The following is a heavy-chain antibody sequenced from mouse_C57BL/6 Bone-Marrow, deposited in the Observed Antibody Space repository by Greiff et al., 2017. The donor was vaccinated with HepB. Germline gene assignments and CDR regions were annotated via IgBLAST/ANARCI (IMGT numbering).Heavy chain of an antibody. CDR3: ARDGYGFAY. Sequence: EVKLMESGPELVKPGASVKISCKASGYTFTDYYMNWVKQSHGKSLEWIGDINPNNGGTSYNQKFKGKATLTVDKSSSTAYMELRSLTSEDSAVYYCARDGYGFAYWGQGTLVTVSA. CDR1: GYTFTDYY. V-gene: IGHV1-26*01. J-gene: IGHJ3*01. CDR2: INPNNGGT. D-gene: IGHD2-2*01.